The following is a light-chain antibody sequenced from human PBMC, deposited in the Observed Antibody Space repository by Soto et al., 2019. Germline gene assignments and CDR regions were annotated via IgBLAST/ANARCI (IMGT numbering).Light chain of an antibody. CDR2: RAS. CDR3: QQYDRASWT. CDR1: QSISSW. J-gene: IGKJ1*01. Sequence: DIQMTQSPSTLSASVGDRVIITCRASQSISSWLAWYQQKPGKAPDLLIYRASTLKTGIPLRFSGRGSGTEFTLTISSLQPDDFATYYCQQYDRASWTFGPGTKVEIK. V-gene: IGKV1-5*03.